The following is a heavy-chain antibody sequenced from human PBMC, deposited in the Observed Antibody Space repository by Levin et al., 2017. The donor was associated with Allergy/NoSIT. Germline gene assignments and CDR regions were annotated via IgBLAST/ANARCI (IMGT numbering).Heavy chain of an antibody. Sequence: PSETLSLTCTVSGGSISSSISYWGWIRQAPGKGLEWIGSIYNSGSTYYNPSLKSRVTTSVDTSKNQFSLKLSSVTAADPAVYYCARQCYDILTGYYNFDYWGQGTLVTVSS. CDR2: IYNSGST. V-gene: IGHV4-39*01. CDR3: ARQCYDILTGYYNFDY. J-gene: IGHJ4*02. CDR1: GGSISSSISY. D-gene: IGHD3-9*01.